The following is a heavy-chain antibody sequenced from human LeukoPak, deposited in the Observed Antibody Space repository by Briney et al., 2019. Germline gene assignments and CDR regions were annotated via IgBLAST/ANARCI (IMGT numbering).Heavy chain of an antibody. V-gene: IGHV1-2*02. J-gene: IGHJ6*03. CDR1: GYTFTGYY. Sequence: ASVKVSCKASGYTFTGYYMHWVRQAPGQGLEWMGWINPNSGGTNYAQKFQGRVTMTRDTSISTAYMELSRLRSDETAVYYCARCNWNYYYYYMDVWGKGTTVAVSS. D-gene: IGHD1-20*01. CDR3: ARCNWNYYYYYMDV. CDR2: INPNSGGT.